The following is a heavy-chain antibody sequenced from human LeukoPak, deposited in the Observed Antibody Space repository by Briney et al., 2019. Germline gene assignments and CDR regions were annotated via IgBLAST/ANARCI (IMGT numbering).Heavy chain of an antibody. CDR2: IYYSGST. J-gene: IGHJ3*02. D-gene: IGHD3-22*01. Sequence: KLSETLSLTCTVSGGSISSGDYYWSWIRQPPGKGLEWIGYIYYSGSTYYNPSLKSRVTISVDTSKNQFSLKLSSVTAADTAVYYCARDVYDSSGGAFDIWGQGTMVTVSS. CDR1: GGSISSGDYY. CDR3: ARDVYDSSGGAFDI. V-gene: IGHV4-30-4*08.